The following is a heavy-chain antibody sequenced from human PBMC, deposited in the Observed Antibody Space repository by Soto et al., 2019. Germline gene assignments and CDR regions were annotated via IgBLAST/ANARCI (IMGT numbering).Heavy chain of an antibody. V-gene: IGHV1-2*04. Sequence: ASVKVSCKASGYTFTSYDINWVRQATGQGLEWMGWMNPNSGGTNYAQKFQGWVTMTRDTSISTAYMELSRLRSDDTAVYYCARDRRYYGSGSYFLYYGMDVWGQGTTVTVSS. CDR2: MNPNSGGT. D-gene: IGHD3-10*01. CDR3: ARDRRYYGSGSYFLYYGMDV. J-gene: IGHJ6*02. CDR1: GYTFTSYD.